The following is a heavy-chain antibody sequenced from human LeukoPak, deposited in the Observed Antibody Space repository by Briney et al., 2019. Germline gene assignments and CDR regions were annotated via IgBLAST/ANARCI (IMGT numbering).Heavy chain of an antibody. CDR2: ISGSGDST. D-gene: IGHD3-3*01. CDR3: ASSRRSGVCESLDY. CDR1: GFTFSSYA. J-gene: IGHJ4*02. Sequence: PGGSLRLSCAASGFTFSSYAMSWVRQAPGKGLEWVSAISGSGDSTYYADSVKGRFTISRDNSKNTLYLQMNSLRAEDTAVYFCASSRRSGVCESLDYWGQGTLVTVSS. V-gene: IGHV3-23*01.